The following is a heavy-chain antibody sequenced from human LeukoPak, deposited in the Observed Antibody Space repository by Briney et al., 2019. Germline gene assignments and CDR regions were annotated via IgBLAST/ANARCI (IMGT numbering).Heavy chain of an antibody. CDR2: IYYSGNT. D-gene: IGHD1-26*01. CDR1: GGSISSYY. V-gene: IGHV4-59*01. J-gene: IGHJ4*02. Sequence: SETLSLTCTVSGGSISSYYWNWIRQPPGKGLEWIAYIYYSGNTNYNPSLKSQVTISVDTSKNQFSLKLSSVTAADTAVYYCARDVGATPGYFDYWGQGALVTVSS. CDR3: ARDVGATPGYFDY.